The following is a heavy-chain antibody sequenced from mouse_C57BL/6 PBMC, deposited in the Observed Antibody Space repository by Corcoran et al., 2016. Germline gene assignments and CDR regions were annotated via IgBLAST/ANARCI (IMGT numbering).Heavy chain of an antibody. CDR2: INTYSGVP. J-gene: IGHJ1*03. D-gene: IGHD1-1*01. CDR1: GYTFTTYG. V-gene: IGHV9-3*01. CDR3: ARITTVGYFDV. Sequence: QIQLVQSGPELKKPGETVKISCKASGYTFTTYGMSWVKQAPGKGLKWMGWINTYSGVPTYADDFKGRFAFSLETSASTAYLQINNLKNEDTATYFCARITTVGYFDVWGTGTTVTVSS.